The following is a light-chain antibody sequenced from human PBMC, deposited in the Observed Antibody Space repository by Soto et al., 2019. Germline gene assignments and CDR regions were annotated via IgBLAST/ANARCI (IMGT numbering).Light chain of an antibody. CDR3: QQFYDLPIT. CDR2: DAS. J-gene: IGKJ5*01. Sequence: DMQMTRSPSAGSASGGDRVTITGQASQDISDVLNWYQQQPGKAPKVLIYDASKLQTGVPSRFSGRGSGKDFTFTISSLQPDDSGTYYCQQFYDLPITFGQGTRLEI. V-gene: IGKV1-33*01. CDR1: QDISDV.